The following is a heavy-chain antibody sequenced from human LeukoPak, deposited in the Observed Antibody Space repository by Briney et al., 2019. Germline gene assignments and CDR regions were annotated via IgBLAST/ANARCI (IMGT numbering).Heavy chain of an antibody. CDR3: AREGGFYRPLDY. CDR1: GGSFTSTNW. CDR2: VHLDGRT. Sequence: SGTLSLTCAVSGGSFTSTNWWTWVRPPPGKGLEWIGEVHLDGRTNYNPSLTGRLTMSVDLYENHISLKMTSVTAADTAVYYCAREGGFYRPLDYSGQGMLVTVSS. V-gene: IGHV4-4*02. D-gene: IGHD3-3*01. J-gene: IGHJ4*02.